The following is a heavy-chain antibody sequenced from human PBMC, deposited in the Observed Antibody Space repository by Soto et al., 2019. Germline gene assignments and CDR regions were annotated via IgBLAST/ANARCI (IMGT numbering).Heavy chain of an antibody. CDR2: ISGSGGST. V-gene: IGHV3-23*01. CDR3: AKDGVVASNYGDYYYY. D-gene: IGHD4-17*01. Sequence: EVQLLESGGGLVQPGGSLRLSCAASGFTFSSYAMSWVRQAPGKGLEWVSAISGSGGSTYYADSVKGRFTISRDNSKNTLYLQMNRQRAEDTAVYYCAKDGVVASNYGDYYYYWGQGTLVTVPS. J-gene: IGHJ4*02. CDR1: GFTFSSYA.